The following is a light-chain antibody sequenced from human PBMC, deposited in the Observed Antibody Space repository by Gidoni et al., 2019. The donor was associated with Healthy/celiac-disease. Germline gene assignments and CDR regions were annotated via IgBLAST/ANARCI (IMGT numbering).Light chain of an antibody. J-gene: IGKJ1*01. V-gene: IGKV3-15*01. CDR2: GAS. CDR1: QSVSSN. Sequence: EIVMTQSPATLSVSPGERATLSCRARQSVSSNLAWYQQKPGQAPRLLIYGASTRATGIPARFSGSGSGTEFTLTISSLQSEDFAVYYCQQYNNWPPWTFXQXTKVXIK. CDR3: QQYNNWPPWT.